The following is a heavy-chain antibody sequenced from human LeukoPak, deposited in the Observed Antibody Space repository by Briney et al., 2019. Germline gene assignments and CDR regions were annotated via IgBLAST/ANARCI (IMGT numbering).Heavy chain of an antibody. CDR2: ISYDGGNK. D-gene: IGHD3-22*01. Sequence: GGSLRLSCAASGFTFSSHAMHWVRQAPGKGLEWVAVISYDGGNKYYADSVKGRFTISRDNSKNTLYLQMDSLRAEDTAVYYCARPTEGSGSNFDYWGQGTLVTVSS. CDR3: ARPTEGSGSNFDY. J-gene: IGHJ4*02. CDR1: GFTFSSHA. V-gene: IGHV3-30*04.